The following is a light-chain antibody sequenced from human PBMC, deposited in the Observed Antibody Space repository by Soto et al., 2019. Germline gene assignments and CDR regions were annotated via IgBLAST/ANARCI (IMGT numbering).Light chain of an antibody. CDR1: QGIRSA. V-gene: IGKV1-6*01. CDR2: AAS. J-gene: IGKJ3*01. CDR3: LQDYNSHLT. Sequence: AIQMTQSPSSLSASVGDRITIPCRASQGIRSALGWYQQKPGTAPKLLIFAASSLQGGVPARFSGNGSGTDFTLTISSLQPEDFGTYYCLQDYNSHLTFGPGTKVDIK.